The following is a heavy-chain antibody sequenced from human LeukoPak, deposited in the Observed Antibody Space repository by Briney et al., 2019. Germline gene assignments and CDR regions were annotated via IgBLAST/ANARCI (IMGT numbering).Heavy chain of an antibody. CDR3: ARVGTGYDYDYYGMDV. CDR2: IYSGGST. D-gene: IGHD5-12*01. V-gene: IGHV3-66*02. Sequence: GGSLRLSCAAYGFTVSSNYMSWVRQAPGKGLKWVSVIYSGGSTYYADSVKGRFTISRDNSKNTLYLQMNSLRAEDTAVYYCARVGTGYDYDYYGMDVWGQGTTVTVSS. J-gene: IGHJ6*02. CDR1: GFTVSSNY.